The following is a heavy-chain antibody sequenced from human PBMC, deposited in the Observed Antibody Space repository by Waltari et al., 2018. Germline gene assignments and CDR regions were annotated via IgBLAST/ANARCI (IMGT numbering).Heavy chain of an antibody. CDR1: GYSISSGYY. CDR3: ARRAAIAATGPTYYMDV. J-gene: IGHJ6*03. CDR2: IYHSGST. Sequence: QVQLQESGPGLVKPSATLSLTCAVSGYSISSGYYWGWIRQPSGKGLEWIGSIYHSGSTYYNPSLKSRVTISVDTSKNQFSLKLSSVTAADTAVYYCARRAAIAATGPTYYMDVWGKGTTVTVSS. V-gene: IGHV4-38-2*01. D-gene: IGHD6-13*01.